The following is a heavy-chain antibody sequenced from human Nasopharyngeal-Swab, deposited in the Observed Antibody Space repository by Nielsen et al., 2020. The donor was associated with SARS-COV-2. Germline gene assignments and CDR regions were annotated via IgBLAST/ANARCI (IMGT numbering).Heavy chain of an antibody. CDR1: GDTFPNSA. D-gene: IGHD5-12*01. J-gene: IGHJ4*02. V-gene: IGHV1-69*10. CDR3: AREGEYGAYDAPDY. Sequence: SVKVSCKTSGDTFPNSAISWVRHAPAQGLEWLGGIVPALGLPNYAQKFRGRLTISADRSTTTSYLELSSLRFEDTAIYYCAREGEYGAYDAPDYWGQGTLVTVSS. CDR2: IVPALGLP.